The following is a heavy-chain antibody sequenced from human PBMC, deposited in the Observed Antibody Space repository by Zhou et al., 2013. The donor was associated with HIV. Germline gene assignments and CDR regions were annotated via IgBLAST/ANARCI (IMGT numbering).Heavy chain of an antibody. CDR2: IIPIFGTA. Sequence: QVQLVQSGAEVKKPGSSVKVSCKASGGTFSSYAISWVRQAPGQGLEWMGGIIPIFGTANYAQKFQGRVTITTDESTSTAYMELSSLRSDDTAVYYCARLRAQRNWNPGGADFYYYMDVWGKGTPVTVSS. D-gene: IGHD1-1*01. J-gene: IGHJ6*03. V-gene: IGHV1-69*05. CDR3: ARLRAQRNWNPGGADFYYYMDV. CDR1: GGTFSSYA.